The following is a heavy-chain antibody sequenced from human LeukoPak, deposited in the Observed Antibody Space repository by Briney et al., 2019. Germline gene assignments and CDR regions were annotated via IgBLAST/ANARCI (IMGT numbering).Heavy chain of an antibody. CDR1: GGSFSGYY. Sequence: PSETLSLTCAVYGGSFSGYYWSWIRQPPGKGLEWIGETNHSGSTNYNTSLKSRVTISVDTSKNQFSLKLSSVTAADTAVYYCARGLVVVTAIPYWFDPWGQGTLVTVSS. V-gene: IGHV4-34*01. J-gene: IGHJ5*02. CDR3: ARGLVVVTAIPYWFDP. D-gene: IGHD2-21*02. CDR2: TNHSGST.